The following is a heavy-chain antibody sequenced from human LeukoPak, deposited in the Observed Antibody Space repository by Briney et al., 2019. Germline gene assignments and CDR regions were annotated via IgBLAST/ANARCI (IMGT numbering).Heavy chain of an antibody. D-gene: IGHD2-2*01. V-gene: IGHV3-7*01. CDR3: ARGPLQYCSGTSCYFDP. CDR1: GFTFSSYW. J-gene: IGHJ5*02. CDR2: IKQDGSEK. Sequence: GGSLRLSCAASGFTFSSYWLSWVRQTPGKGLEWAANIKQDGSEKYYVDSVKGRFTISRDNAENSLYLQMNSLRAEDTAVYFCARGPLQYCSGTSCYFDPWGQGTLVTVSS.